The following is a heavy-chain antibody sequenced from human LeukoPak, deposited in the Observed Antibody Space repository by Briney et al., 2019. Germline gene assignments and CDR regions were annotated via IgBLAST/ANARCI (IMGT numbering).Heavy chain of an antibody. V-gene: IGHV3-30*02. CDR2: IRYDGSNK. J-gene: IGHJ6*03. CDR1: GFTFSSYG. D-gene: IGHD2-2*01. CDR3: AKDVCSSTSCPYYYYYYYMDV. Sequence: GGSLRLSCAASGFTFSSYGMHWVRQAPGKGLEWVAFIRYDGSNKYYADSVKGRFTISRDNSKNTLYLQMNSLRAEDTAVYYCAKDVCSSTSCPYYYYYYYMDVWGKGTTVTVSS.